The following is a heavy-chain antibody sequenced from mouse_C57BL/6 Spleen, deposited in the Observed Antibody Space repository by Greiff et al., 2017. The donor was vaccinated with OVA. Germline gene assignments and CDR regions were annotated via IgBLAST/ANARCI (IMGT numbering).Heavy chain of an antibody. CDR2: IDPETGGT. D-gene: IGHD3-2*02. V-gene: IGHV1-15*01. CDR1: GYTFTDYE. J-gene: IGHJ2*01. CDR3: TRSPLRQLRPFDY. Sequence: VQLQESGAELVRPGASVTLSCKASGYTFTDYEMHWVKQTPVHGLEWIGAIDPETGGTASNQKFKGKAILTADKSSSTAYMELRSLTSEESAVYYCTRSPLRQLRPFDYWGQGTTLTVSS.